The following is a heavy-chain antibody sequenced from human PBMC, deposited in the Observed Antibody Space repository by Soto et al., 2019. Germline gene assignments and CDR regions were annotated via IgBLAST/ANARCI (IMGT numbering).Heavy chain of an antibody. CDR1: GFTFSNAW. CDR2: IKSKIDGGTT. Sequence: GGSLRLSCAASGFTFSNAWMNWVRQAPGKGLEWVGRIKSKIDGGTTDYAAPVKGRFTISRDDSKNTLYLQMNSLRAEDTAVYYCAKDLDSSSYYYYYYGMDVWGQGTTVTVSS. CDR3: AKDLDSSSYYYYYYGMDV. V-gene: IGHV3-15*01. D-gene: IGHD6-6*01. J-gene: IGHJ6*02.